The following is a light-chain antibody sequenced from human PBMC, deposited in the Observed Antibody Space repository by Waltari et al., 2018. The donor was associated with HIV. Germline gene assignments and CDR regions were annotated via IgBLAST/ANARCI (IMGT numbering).Light chain of an antibody. CDR2: RAS. V-gene: IGKV3D-20*02. J-gene: IGKJ5*01. Sequence: EIVLTQSPGTLSLSPGERATLSCRASQSVSSSYLAWYQQKPGQAPRLLVYRASTRAAGIPARFSGSWSGTDFTLTISSLQAEDFAVYFCQQCNNWPITFGQGTRLEIK. CDR1: QSVSSSY. CDR3: QQCNNWPIT.